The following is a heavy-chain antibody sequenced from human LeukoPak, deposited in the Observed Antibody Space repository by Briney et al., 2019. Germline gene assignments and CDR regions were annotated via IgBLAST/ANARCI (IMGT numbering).Heavy chain of an antibody. CDR3: ARVFNYYFDY. D-gene: IGHD1-20*01. Sequence: ASVTVSFTASGYTFTSYGISWVRQAPGQGLEWMGWISAYNGNTNYAQKLQGRVTMTTDTSTSTAYMELRSLRSDDTAVYYCARVFNYYFDYWGQGTLVTVSS. V-gene: IGHV1-18*01. CDR1: GYTFTSYG. CDR2: ISAYNGNT. J-gene: IGHJ4*02.